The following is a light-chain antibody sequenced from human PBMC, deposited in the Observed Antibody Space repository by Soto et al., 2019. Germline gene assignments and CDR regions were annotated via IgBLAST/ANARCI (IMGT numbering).Light chain of an antibody. CDR1: QTISSW. CDR2: KAS. CDR3: QQYNSYSWT. J-gene: IGKJ1*01. Sequence: DVQMTQSPSTLSGSVGDRVTITCRDSQTISSWLAWYQQKPGKAPKVLIYKASTLKSGVPSRFSASGSGTDFTLTISSLQPDDFATYYCQQYNSYSWTFGQGTKVDIK. V-gene: IGKV1-5*03.